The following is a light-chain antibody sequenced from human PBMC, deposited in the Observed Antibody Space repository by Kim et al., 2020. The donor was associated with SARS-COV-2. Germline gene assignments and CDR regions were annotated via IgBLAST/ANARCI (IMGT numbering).Light chain of an antibody. CDR1: SSDVGGYHF. V-gene: IGLV2-14*03. J-gene: IGLJ2*01. CDR3: SSYTSSTTLVV. Sequence: QSITISCTGTSSDVGGYHFVSWYQQHTGKAPKLMIYDVTNRPSGVSDRFSGSKSGNTASLIISGLQAEDEANYYCSSYTSSTTLVVFGGGTQLTVL. CDR2: DVT.